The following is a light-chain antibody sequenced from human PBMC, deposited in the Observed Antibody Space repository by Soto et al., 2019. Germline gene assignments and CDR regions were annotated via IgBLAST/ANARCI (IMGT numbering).Light chain of an antibody. CDR2: GAS. CDR1: QSVSSSY. J-gene: IGKJ1*01. V-gene: IGKV3-20*01. Sequence: EIVLTQSPVTLSLSPGEIATLSCSASQSVSSSYLAWYQQKPGQAPRLLIYGASSRATGIPDRFSGSGSGTDFTLTISRLEPEDFAVYYCQKYGSSPSTFGQGTKVDIK. CDR3: QKYGSSPST.